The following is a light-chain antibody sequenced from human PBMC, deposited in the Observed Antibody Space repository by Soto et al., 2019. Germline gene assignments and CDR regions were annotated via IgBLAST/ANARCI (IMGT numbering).Light chain of an antibody. Sequence: EILLTQSPATLSLSPGERATLSCRASQSVSSYLAWYQQKPGQAPRLLIYDASNRATGIPARFSGSGSGTDFTLTISSLEPEDFAVYHCQQRSNWPLTFGGGTKVEI. CDR3: QQRSNWPLT. V-gene: IGKV3-11*01. CDR2: DAS. CDR1: QSVSSY. J-gene: IGKJ4*01.